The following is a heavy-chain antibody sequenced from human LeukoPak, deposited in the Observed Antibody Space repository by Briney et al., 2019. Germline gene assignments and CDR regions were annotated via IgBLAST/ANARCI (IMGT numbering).Heavy chain of an antibody. J-gene: IGHJ1*01. CDR1: GYTFTSYY. CDR3: AREVAYCSSTSCYPTEYFQP. D-gene: IGHD2-2*01. V-gene: IGHV1-2*02. Sequence: ASVKVSCKASGYTFTSYYMHWVRQAPGQGLEWMGWINPNSGGTNYAQKFQGRVTMTRDTSISTAYMELSRLRSDDTAVYYCAREVAYCSSTSCYPTEYFQPWGQGTLVTVPS. CDR2: INPNSGGT.